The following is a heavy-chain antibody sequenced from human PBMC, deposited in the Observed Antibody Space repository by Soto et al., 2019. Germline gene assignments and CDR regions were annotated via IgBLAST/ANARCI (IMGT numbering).Heavy chain of an antibody. Sequence: ASETLSLTCAVYGGSFSGYYWSWIRQPPGKGLEWIGEINHSGSTNYNPSLKSRVTISVDTSKNQFSLKLSSVTAADTAVYYCARRSYSSSWYTIGWFDPWGQGTLVTVSS. V-gene: IGHV4-34*01. J-gene: IGHJ5*02. CDR3: ARRSYSSSWYTIGWFDP. CDR2: INHSGST. D-gene: IGHD6-13*01. CDR1: GGSFSGYY.